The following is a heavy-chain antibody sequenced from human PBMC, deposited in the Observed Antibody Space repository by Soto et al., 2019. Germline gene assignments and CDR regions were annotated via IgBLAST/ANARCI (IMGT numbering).Heavy chain of an antibody. CDR2: IYYSGST. CDR3: ARGGSSSPYFDD. Sequence: QVQLQESGPGLVKPSQTLSLTCTVSGGSISSGGYYWSWIRQHPGKGLEWIGYIYYSGSTYYNPSLKSRVTISVDASKNQFSLKLSSVTAADTAVYYCARGGSSSPYFDDWGQGTLVTVSS. J-gene: IGHJ4*02. CDR1: GGSISSGGYY. D-gene: IGHD6-13*01. V-gene: IGHV4-31*03.